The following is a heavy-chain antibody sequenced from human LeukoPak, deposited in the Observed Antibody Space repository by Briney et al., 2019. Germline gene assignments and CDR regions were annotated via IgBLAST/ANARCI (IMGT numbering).Heavy chain of an antibody. CDR3: ARDNSVGDTAWWFDP. CDR2: INPSGGST. V-gene: IGHV1-46*01. J-gene: IGHJ5*02. D-gene: IGHD1-26*01. Sequence: ASVKVSCKASGYTFTSYYMHWVRQAPGQGLEWMGIINPSGGSTSYAQKFQGRVTMTRDMSASTDYMELSSLRSEDTAVYYCARDNSVGDTAWWFDPWGQGTLVTVSS. CDR1: GYTFTSYY.